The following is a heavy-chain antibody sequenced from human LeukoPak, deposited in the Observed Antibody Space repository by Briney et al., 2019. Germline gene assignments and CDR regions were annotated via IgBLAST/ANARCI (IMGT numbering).Heavy chain of an antibody. Sequence: GASVKVSCKASGYTFTNYGISWVRQAPGQGLEWMGWISAYNGKINYAQKLQGRVTMTTDTSTSTAYMELRSLRSDDTAVYYCARTPGRGVIISGETLTPGPNWSDPWGQGTLVTVSS. CDR2: ISAYNGKI. V-gene: IGHV1-18*01. J-gene: IGHJ5*02. CDR1: GYTFTNYG. CDR3: ARTPGRGVIISGETLTPGPNWSDP. D-gene: IGHD3-10*01.